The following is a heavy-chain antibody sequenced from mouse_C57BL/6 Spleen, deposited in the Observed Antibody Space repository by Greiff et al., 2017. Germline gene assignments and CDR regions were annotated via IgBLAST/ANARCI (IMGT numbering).Heavy chain of an antibody. CDR2: ISYDGSN. D-gene: IGHD1-1*01. CDR3: ARVVSYAMDY. J-gene: IGHJ4*01. Sequence: ESGPGLVKPSQSLSLTCSVTGYSITSGYYWNWIRQFPGNKLEWMGYISYDGSNNYNPSLKNRISITRDTSKNQFFLKLNSVTTEDTATYYCARVVSYAMDYWGQGTSVTVSS. CDR1: GYSITSGYY. V-gene: IGHV3-6*01.